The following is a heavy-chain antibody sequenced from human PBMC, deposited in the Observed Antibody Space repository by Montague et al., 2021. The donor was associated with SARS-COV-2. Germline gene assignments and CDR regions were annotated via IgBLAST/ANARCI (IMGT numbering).Heavy chain of an antibody. J-gene: IGHJ4*02. D-gene: IGHD3-10*01. V-gene: IGHV4-4*07. CDR1: GDSITNHY. CDR3: ARDRFDFGAGSQGTFDF. Sequence: SETLSLTCTVSGDSITNHYWSWIRQPAGKGLEWIGCMHFTGKTNFSPFFNSRLTMSADTSKNQFSLKLNSVTAADTAIYFCARDRFDFGAGSQGTFDFWGQGTLVTVSS. CDR2: MHFTGKT.